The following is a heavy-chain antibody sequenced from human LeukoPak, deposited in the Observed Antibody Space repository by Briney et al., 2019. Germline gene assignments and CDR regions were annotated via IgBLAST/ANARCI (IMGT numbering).Heavy chain of an antibody. J-gene: IGHJ4*02. V-gene: IGHV3-7*01. CDR2: IKQDGSEK. D-gene: IGHD4-11*01. CDR1: GFTFSSYW. CDR3: ARGGNSNYAADY. Sequence: GGSLRLSCAASGFTFSSYWMSWVRQAPGKGLEWVANIKQDGSEKYYVDSVKGRFTISRDNAKKSLYLQMNSLKAEDTAVYYCARGGNSNYAADYWGQGTLVTVPS.